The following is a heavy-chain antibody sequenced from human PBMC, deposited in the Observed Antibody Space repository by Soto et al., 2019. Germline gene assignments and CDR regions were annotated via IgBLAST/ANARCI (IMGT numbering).Heavy chain of an antibody. CDR3: ARGVSYRWVS. Sequence: QVQLQESGPGLMKPSGTLSLTCAVSSGSISTDYWWSWVRQPPGKGLEWIGEVHRSGTTNYIQSLKSRVTMSVDKSGNQVSLELTSVAAADTAVYYCARGVSYRWVSWGQGTLVTVSS. CDR1: SGSISTDYW. D-gene: IGHD3-16*02. CDR2: VHRSGTT. J-gene: IGHJ5*02. V-gene: IGHV4-4*02.